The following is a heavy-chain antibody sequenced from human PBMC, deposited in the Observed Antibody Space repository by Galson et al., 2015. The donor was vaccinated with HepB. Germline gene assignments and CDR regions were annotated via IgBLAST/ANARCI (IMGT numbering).Heavy chain of an antibody. CDR1: GFTFSDYY. CDR3: ARRGYCSGGSCYWGIPAFDI. Sequence: SLRLSCAASGFTFSDYYMGWIRQAPGKGLEWVSYISSSGSIIYYADSVKGRFTISRDNAKNSLYLQMNSLRAEDTAVYYCARRGYCSGGSCYWGIPAFDIWGQGTTVTVSS. J-gene: IGHJ3*02. D-gene: IGHD2-15*01. CDR2: ISSSGSII. V-gene: IGHV3-11*01.